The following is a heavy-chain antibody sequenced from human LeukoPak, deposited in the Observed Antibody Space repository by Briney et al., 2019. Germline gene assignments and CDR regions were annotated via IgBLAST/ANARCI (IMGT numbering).Heavy chain of an antibody. V-gene: IGHV3-23*01. J-gene: IGHJ4*02. CDR1: GFTFSSYA. CDR2: ISDSGGTT. CDR3: AKVTGGDMITYGGVDY. D-gene: IGHD3-16*01. Sequence: GGSLRLSCAASGFTFSSYAMSWVRQAPGKGLERVSLISDSGGTTYYADSVKGRFTISRDNSKNTLYLQMDSLRVEDTAVHYCAKVTGGDMITYGGVDYWGQGTLVTVSS.